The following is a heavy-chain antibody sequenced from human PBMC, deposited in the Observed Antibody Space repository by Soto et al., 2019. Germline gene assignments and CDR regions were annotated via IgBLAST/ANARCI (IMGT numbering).Heavy chain of an antibody. CDR1: GYTFTSYY. V-gene: IGHV1-46*01. CDR3: ASEIVVVVAATRPLHAFDI. J-gene: IGHJ3*02. D-gene: IGHD2-15*01. CDR2: INPSGGST. Sequence: ASVKVSCKASGYTFTSYYMHWVRQAPGQGLEWMGIINPSGGSTSYAQKFQGRVTMTRDTSTSTVYMELSSLRSEDTAVYYCASEIVVVVAATRPLHAFDIWGQGTMVTVSS.